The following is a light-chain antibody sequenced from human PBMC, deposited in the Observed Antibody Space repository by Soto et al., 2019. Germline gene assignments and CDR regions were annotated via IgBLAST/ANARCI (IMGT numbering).Light chain of an antibody. J-gene: IGKJ1*01. CDR3: QQYHDYST. CDR1: ETINNW. Sequence: DIQMTQSPSTLSASVGDRVTITCRASETINNWLAWYQQKPGQAPKILIYDATSLESGVPPRFSGSRSGTEFTLPITSLQPDEFATYYCQQYHDYSTFGQGTNVEVK. CDR2: DAT. V-gene: IGKV1-5*01.